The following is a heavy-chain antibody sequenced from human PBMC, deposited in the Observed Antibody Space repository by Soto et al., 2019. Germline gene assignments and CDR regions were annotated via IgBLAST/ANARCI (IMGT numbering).Heavy chain of an antibody. V-gene: IGHV4-59*01. J-gene: IGHJ5*02. Sequence: SETLSLTCTVSGASITTYYWSWIRQPPGKGLEWIGYISHGGSIYYNPSLKSRVTISLDRSENQFSLQVRSATAADTAVYYCARVPAPWGQGTLVTVSS. CDR1: GASITTYY. CDR2: ISHGGSI. CDR3: ARVPAP.